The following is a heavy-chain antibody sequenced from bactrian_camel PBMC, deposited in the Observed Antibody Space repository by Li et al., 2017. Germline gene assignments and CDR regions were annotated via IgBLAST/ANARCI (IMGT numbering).Heavy chain of an antibody. CDR1: VVISP. J-gene: IGHJ6*01. Sequence: HVQLVESGGDSVEAGGSLRLSCVSSVVISPMGWFRQAPGKEREGVAAIDSDGSTSYPDSVKGRFTISKDDAKNTMYLQMDNLKPEDTAMYHCTLAVCVNAAQALVVMAGGRPEYTTWGRGTQVTVS. CDR3: TLAVCVNAAQALVVMAGGRPEYTT. CDR2: IDSDGST. V-gene: IGHV3S53*01. D-gene: IGHD3*01.